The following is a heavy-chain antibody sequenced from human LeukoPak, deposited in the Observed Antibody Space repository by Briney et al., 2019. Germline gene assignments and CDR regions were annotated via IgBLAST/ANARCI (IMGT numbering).Heavy chain of an antibody. CDR3: TGCGRIRSSLDSIDF. D-gene: IGHD1-26*01. V-gene: IGHV3-73*01. Sequence: PGGSLKPSCAASGFTFSDSAVHWARQASGKGLEWVGRIRSKANSYATAYAASVKGRFTISRDDSKNTAYLQMNSLKTEDTAVYYCTGCGRIRSSLDSIDFWGQGTLVTVSS. CDR1: GFTFSDSA. CDR2: IRSKANSYAT. J-gene: IGHJ4*02.